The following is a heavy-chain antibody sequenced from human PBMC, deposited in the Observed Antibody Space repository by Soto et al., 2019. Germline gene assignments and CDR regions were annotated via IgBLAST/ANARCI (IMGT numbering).Heavy chain of an antibody. CDR3: AKDGQGRVGATIPPYYGMDV. D-gene: IGHD1-26*01. V-gene: IGHV3-23*01. CDR1: GFTFSSYA. CDR2: ISGSGGST. Sequence: GGSLRLSCAASGFTFSSYAMSWVRQAPGKGLEWVSAISGSGGSTYYADSVKGRFTISRDNSKNTLYLQMNSLRAEDTAVYYCAKDGQGRVGATIPPYYGMDVWGQGTTVTSP. J-gene: IGHJ6*02.